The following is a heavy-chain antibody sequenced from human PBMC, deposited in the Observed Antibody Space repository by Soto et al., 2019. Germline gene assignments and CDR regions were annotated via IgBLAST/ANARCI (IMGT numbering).Heavy chain of an antibody. CDR3: TTSPHRDSERVFV. CDR2: IKQDGTEK. Sequence: WWSLRLSCSASVFTFSTYWMSWFRRTPGKGPEWVANIKQDGTEKYYVDSVRGRLTVSRDNAKSSLYLQMNSLRVEDTAVYYCTTSPHRDSERVFVWGQGTTVTVSS. V-gene: IGHV3-7*01. J-gene: IGHJ6*02. CDR1: VFTFSTYW. D-gene: IGHD1-26*01.